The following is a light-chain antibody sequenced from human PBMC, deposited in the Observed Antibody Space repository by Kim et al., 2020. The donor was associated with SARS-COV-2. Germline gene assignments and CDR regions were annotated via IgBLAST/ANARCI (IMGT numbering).Light chain of an antibody. CDR3: QQRSNWPLT. J-gene: IGKJ4*01. CDR2: DAS. Sequence: EVILTQSPATLSLSPGEGATLSCRASQSVSSYLAWYQQKPGHAPRLLIYDASNRATGIPARFSGSGSGTDFTLTISSLEPEDFAVYYCQQRSNWPLTFGGGTKVDIK. CDR1: QSVSSY. V-gene: IGKV3-11*01.